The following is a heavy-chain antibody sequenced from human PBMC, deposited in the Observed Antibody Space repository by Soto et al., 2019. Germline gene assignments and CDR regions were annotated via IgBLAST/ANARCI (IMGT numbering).Heavy chain of an antibody. CDR1: GYTFTSYG. CDR2: ISAYNGNT. J-gene: IGHJ4*02. V-gene: IGHV1-18*01. Sequence: QVQLVQSGAEVKKPGASVKVSCKASGYTFTSYGISWVRQAPGQGLEWMGWISAYNGNTNYAQKLQGRVTMTTDTSTSTAYMKLRRLRSDDTAVYYCARDVPYYDFASGYWGNTMMDEFDYWGQGTLVTVSS. D-gene: IGHD3-3*01. CDR3: ARDVPYYDFASGYWGNTMMDEFDY.